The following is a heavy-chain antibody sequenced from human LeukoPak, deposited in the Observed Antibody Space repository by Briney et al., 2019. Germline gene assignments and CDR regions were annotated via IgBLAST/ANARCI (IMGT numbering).Heavy chain of an antibody. D-gene: IGHD1-14*01. V-gene: IGHV4-61*01. Sequence: SETLSLTCTVSGGSISSSSYYWGWIRQPPGKGLEWIGYIYYSGSTNYNPSLKSRVTISVDTSKNQFSLKLSSVTAADTAVYYCARERPNRSLDYWGQGTLVTVSS. CDR2: IYYSGST. J-gene: IGHJ4*02. CDR1: GGSISSSSYY. CDR3: ARERPNRSLDY.